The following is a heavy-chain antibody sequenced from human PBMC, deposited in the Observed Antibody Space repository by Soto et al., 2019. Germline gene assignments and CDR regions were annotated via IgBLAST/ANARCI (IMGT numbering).Heavy chain of an antibody. CDR1: GGSISSYY. CDR2: IYYSGST. V-gene: IGHV4-59*08. Sequence: SETLSLTCTVSGGSISSYYWSWIRQPPGKGLEWIGYIYYSGSTNYNPSLKSRVTISVDTSKNQFSLKLSSVTAADTAVYYCARHYCSSTSCYSWKNWFDPWGQGTLVTVSS. J-gene: IGHJ5*02. D-gene: IGHD2-2*01. CDR3: ARHYCSSTSCYSWKNWFDP.